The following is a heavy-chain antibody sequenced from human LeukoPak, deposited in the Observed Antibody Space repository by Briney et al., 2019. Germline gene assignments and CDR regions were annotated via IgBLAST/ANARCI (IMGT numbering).Heavy chain of an antibody. CDR1: GYTFTNYG. Sequence: ASVKVSRKASGYTFTNYGISWVRQAPGQGLEWMGWISAYNGNTNSAQKLQDRVTMTTDTSTSIAYMDLRSLRSDDTGVYYCARDPIGSRWPYYFDYWGQGTLVTVSS. D-gene: IGHD6-13*01. J-gene: IGHJ4*02. CDR3: ARDPIGSRWPYYFDY. CDR2: ISAYNGNT. V-gene: IGHV1-18*01.